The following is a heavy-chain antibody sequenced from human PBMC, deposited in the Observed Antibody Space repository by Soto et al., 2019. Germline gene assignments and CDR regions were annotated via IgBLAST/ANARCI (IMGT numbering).Heavy chain of an antibody. CDR3: ARGSTGYSSSWYRY. CDR2: IYNSGST. J-gene: IGHJ4*02. D-gene: IGHD6-13*01. CDR1: GGSISSYY. Sequence: SETLSLTYTVSGGSISSYYWSWIRQPPGKGLEWIGYIYNSGSTNYNPSLKSRVTISVDTSKNQFSLKLSSVTAADTAVYYCARGSTGYSSSWYRYWGQGTLVTVSS. V-gene: IGHV4-59*08.